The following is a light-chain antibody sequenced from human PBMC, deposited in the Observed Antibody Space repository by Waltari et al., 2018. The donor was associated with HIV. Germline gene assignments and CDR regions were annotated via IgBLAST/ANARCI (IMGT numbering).Light chain of an antibody. CDR3: SALDSSLSALVV. CDR1: RNIVGHQG. Sequence: QAGLTQPPSVSKGLRQTATLTCTGNRNIVGHQGAAWLQQHQGHPPKLLSYRNNNRPSGISERFSASRSGNTASLTITGLQPEDEADYYCSALDSSLSALVVFGGGTKLTVL. V-gene: IGLV10-54*02. J-gene: IGLJ2*01. CDR2: RNN.